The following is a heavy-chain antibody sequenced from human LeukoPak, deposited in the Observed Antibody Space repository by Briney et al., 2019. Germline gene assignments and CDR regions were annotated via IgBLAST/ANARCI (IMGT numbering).Heavy chain of an antibody. CDR3: ASPPVLEYSSSLVDSDAFDI. J-gene: IGHJ3*02. Sequence: ASVKVSCKASGGTFSSYTINWVRQAPGQGLEWMGGIIPIFGTANYTQRFQGRVTITADESTSTAYMELSSLRSEDTAVYYCASPPVLEYSSSLVDSDAFDIWGQGTMVTVSS. CDR1: GGTFSSYT. D-gene: IGHD6-6*01. V-gene: IGHV1-69*13. CDR2: IIPIFGTA.